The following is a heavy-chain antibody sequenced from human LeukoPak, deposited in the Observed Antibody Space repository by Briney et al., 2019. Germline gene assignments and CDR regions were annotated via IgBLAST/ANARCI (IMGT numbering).Heavy chain of an antibody. J-gene: IGHJ4*02. D-gene: IGHD6-6*01. CDR3: ARFTARAREIDY. CDR1: GGSISSYY. CDR2: IYYSGST. V-gene: IGHV4-59*01. Sequence: SETLSLTCTVSGGSISSYYWSWIRQPPGKGLEWIGYIYYSGSTNYNPSLKSRVTISVDTSKNQFSLKLSSVTAADTAVYYCARFTARAREIDYWGQGILVTVSS.